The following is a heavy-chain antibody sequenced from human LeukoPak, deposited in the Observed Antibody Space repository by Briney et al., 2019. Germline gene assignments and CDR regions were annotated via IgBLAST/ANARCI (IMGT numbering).Heavy chain of an antibody. V-gene: IGHV3-23*01. D-gene: IGHD3-10*01. CDR3: AKVPGVRGYYYYGMDV. J-gene: IGHJ6*02. CDR2: ISGSGGST. Sequence: GGSLRLSCAASGFTFSSYAMSWVRQAPGNGLEWVSAISGSGGSTYYADSVKGRFTISRDNSKNTLYLQMNSLRAEDTAVYYCAKVPGVRGYYYYGMDVWGQGTTVTVSS. CDR1: GFTFSSYA.